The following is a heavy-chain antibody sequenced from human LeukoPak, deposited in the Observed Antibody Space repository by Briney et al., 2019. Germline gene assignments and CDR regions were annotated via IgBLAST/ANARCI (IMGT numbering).Heavy chain of an antibody. V-gene: IGHV3-66*04. CDR3: ARHGGIRITLIEVYYFDS. D-gene: IGHD1-14*01. Sequence: PGGSLRLSCAASGFTVSSNYMSWVRQAPGKGLEWVSVIYSGGSTYYADSVKGRFTISRDNSKNTLYLQMNSLRAEDTAVYYCARHGGIRITLIEVYYFDSWGQGTLVTVSS. J-gene: IGHJ4*02. CDR1: GFTVSSNY. CDR2: IYSGGST.